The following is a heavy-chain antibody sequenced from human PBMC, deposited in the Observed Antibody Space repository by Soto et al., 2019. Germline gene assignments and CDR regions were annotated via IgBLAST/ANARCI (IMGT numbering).Heavy chain of an antibody. D-gene: IGHD5-12*01. CDR3: ARGHSGYDSLDS. J-gene: IGHJ4*02. CDR2: LNSDGTTT. Sequence: GGSLRLSCAASEFTFSTYWMHWVRQAPGKGLVWVSRLNSDGTTTRYADSVKDRFTISRDNAKSTLYLQMNGLRDEDTAVYYCARGHSGYDSLDSWGQGTLVT. V-gene: IGHV3-74*01. CDR1: EFTFSTYW.